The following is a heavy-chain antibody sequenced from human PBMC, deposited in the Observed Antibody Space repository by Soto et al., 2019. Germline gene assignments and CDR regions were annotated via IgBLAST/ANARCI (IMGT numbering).Heavy chain of an antibody. D-gene: IGHD2-2*01. CDR2: ISGSGGST. J-gene: IGHJ4*02. V-gene: IGHV3-23*01. Sequence: GGSLRLSCAASGFTFSSYAMSWVRQAPGKGLEWVSAISGSGGSTYYADSVKGRFTISIDNSKNTLYLQMNSLRAEDTAVYYFAKISGTQYDFDYWGQGTLVTVSS. CDR3: AKISGTQYDFDY. CDR1: GFTFSSYA.